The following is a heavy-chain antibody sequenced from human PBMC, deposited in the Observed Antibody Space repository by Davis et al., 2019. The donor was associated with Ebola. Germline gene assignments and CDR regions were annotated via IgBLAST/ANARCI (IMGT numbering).Heavy chain of an antibody. CDR1: TFTLSTYW. CDR2: IYSSGIT. CDR3: ARDGHGSSWIHFDY. V-gene: IGHV3-53*01. Sequence: GESLKISCTASTFTLSTYWMHWVRQAPGKGLEWVSVIYSSGITNYADSVKGRFTISRDNAKNTVYLQMNSLRAEDTAVYYCARDGHGSSWIHFDYWGQGTLVTVSS. D-gene: IGHD6-13*01. J-gene: IGHJ4*02.